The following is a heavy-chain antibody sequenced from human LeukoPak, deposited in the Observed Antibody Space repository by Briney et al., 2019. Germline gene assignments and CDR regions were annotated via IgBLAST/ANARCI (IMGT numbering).Heavy chain of an antibody. D-gene: IGHD4-23*01. J-gene: IGHJ4*02. CDR2: IYSGGST. V-gene: IGHV3-53*01. CDR1: GFTFSTYA. CDR3: VRYDGGNDYYSDY. Sequence: GGSLRLSCAVSGFTFSTYAMSWVRQAPGKGLEWVSVIYSGGSTYYADSVKGRFTISRDNSKNTLYLQMNSLRAEDTAVYYCVRYDGGNDYYSDYWGQGTLVTVSS.